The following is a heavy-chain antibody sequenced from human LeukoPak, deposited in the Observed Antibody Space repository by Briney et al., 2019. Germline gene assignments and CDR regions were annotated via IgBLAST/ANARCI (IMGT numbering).Heavy chain of an antibody. Sequence: GRSLRLSCAASGFDISYNYVGWVRQAPGKGLEWVSVIHTGGTTHYADSVKGRFTISKDNSNNTVYLQMNSVGVEDTAVYYCARVWFGYFFQWGQGALVTVSS. CDR2: IHTGGTT. V-gene: IGHV3-53*01. CDR3: ARVWFGYFFQ. D-gene: IGHD3-10*01. CDR1: GFDISYNY. J-gene: IGHJ4*02.